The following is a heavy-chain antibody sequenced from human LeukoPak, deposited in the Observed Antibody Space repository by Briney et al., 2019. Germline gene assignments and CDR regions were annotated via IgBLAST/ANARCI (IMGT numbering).Heavy chain of an antibody. CDR1: GFTFSSYA. V-gene: IGHV3-23*01. J-gene: IGHJ3*02. D-gene: IGHD1-7*01. CDR2: ISGSGGST. Sequence: PGGSLRLSCAASGFTFSSYAMSWVRQAPGKGLEWVSAISGSGGSTYYADSVKGRFTISRDNSKNTLYLQMNSLRAEDTAVYYCAKDLESWNYDVGRAQDAFDIWGQGTMVTVSS. CDR3: AKDLESWNYDVGRAQDAFDI.